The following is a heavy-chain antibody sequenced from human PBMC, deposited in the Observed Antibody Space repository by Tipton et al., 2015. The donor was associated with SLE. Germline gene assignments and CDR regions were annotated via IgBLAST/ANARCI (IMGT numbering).Heavy chain of an antibody. D-gene: IGHD1-26*01. V-gene: IGHV4-39*07. CDR2: IYYRGYT. J-gene: IGHJ6*02. CDR3: AGAGYSGSYCGYYYYGMDV. Sequence: TLSLTCTVSSGSISSSDYYWGWIRQPPGKGLGWIGNIYYRGYTYYRPSLKSRVTISVDTSKNQFSLNLSSVTAADTAVYYCAGAGYSGSYCGYYYYGMDVWGQGTTVTVSS. CDR1: SGSISSSDYY.